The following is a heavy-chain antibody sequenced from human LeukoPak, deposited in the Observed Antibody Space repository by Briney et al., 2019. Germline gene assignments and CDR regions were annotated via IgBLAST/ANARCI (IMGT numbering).Heavy chain of an antibody. J-gene: IGHJ3*02. CDR3: AKGGWSLDI. D-gene: IGHD6-19*01. CDR2: IYYNGNT. V-gene: IGHV4-59*03. CDR1: GGSISGSY. Sequence: SETLSLTCTVPGGSISGSYWSWIRQSPGKGLEWIGYIYYNGNTDYNPSLRSRLTMSVDTSKNQFSLKLTSVTAADTALYYCAKGGWSLDIWGQGTVVTVSS.